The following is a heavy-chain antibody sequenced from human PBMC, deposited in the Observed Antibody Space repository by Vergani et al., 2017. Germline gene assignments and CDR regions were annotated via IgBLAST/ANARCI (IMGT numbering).Heavy chain of an antibody. CDR2: ISVYNGET. Sequence: QVQLVQSGAEVKKPGASVKVSCEGSGYTFRNYGISWVRQAPGEGIEWLGWISVYNGETTFAQKFQGRVTLTRDTSTDTAYMEMGSLRSDDTAVYYCARDRGNSGDYNFDYWGQGTLVTVSS. CDR1: GYTFRNYG. V-gene: IGHV1-18*04. CDR3: ARDRGNSGDYNFDY. J-gene: IGHJ4*02. D-gene: IGHD1-26*01.